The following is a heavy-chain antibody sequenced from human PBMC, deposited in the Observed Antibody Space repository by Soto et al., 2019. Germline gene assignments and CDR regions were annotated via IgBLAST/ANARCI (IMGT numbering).Heavy chain of an antibody. CDR2: IYYSGST. J-gene: IGHJ5*02. V-gene: IGHV4-31*03. CDR1: GGFISSGGYY. CDR3: ARTGAIVPATLNWFDP. Sequence: QVQLQESGPGLVKPSQTLSLTCTVSGGFISSGGYYWSWIRQHPGKGLEWIGYIYYSGSTYYNPSLKSRVAISVDTSKNQFSLKLSSVTAADTAVYYCARTGAIVPATLNWFDPWGQGTLVTVSS. D-gene: IGHD2-2*01.